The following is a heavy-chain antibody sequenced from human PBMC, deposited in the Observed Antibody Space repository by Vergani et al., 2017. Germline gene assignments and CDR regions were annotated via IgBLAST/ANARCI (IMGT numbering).Heavy chain of an antibody. CDR1: GYTFTSYG. V-gene: IGHV1-18*01. CDR3: ARDPGTTVTREADY. J-gene: IGHJ4*02. Sequence: VQLVQSGAEVKKPGASVKVSCKASGYTFTSYGISGVRQAPGQGLEWMGWISADNGNTNYEQKLQGRVTMTTDTSTSTVYMELRSLRSDDTAVYYCARDPGTTVTREADYWGQGTLVTVSS. CDR2: ISADNGNT. D-gene: IGHD4-17*01.